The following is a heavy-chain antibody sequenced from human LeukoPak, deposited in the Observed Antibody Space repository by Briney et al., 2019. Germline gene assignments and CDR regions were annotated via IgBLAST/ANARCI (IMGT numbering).Heavy chain of an antibody. J-gene: IGHJ4*02. CDR1: GFIFSDYS. D-gene: IGHD3-22*01. CDR3: AKRKSESSGYHDY. CDR2: VTGSGVSS. V-gene: IGHV3-23*01. Sequence: GGSLRLSCAASGFIFSDYSMSWVRQAPGEGLEWVSCVTGSGVSSDYADSVKGRFTISRDNSKNTLYLYMNTLRAEDTAVFYCAKRKSESSGYHDYGGQGTLVPVYS.